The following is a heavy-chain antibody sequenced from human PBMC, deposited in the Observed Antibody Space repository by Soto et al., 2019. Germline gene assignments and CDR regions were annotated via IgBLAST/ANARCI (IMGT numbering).Heavy chain of an antibody. CDR3: ALARQHWPTSPRDP. J-gene: IGHJ5*02. Sequence: QIQLVESGGAVVQPGGSLRLSCVASGFNFRTYGMHWVRQAPGTGLEWVANIFYDGISKYYAEAVRGRFSVSRDNCKNTVDLQMTSLKEDDTAVYYWALARQHWPTSPRDPWGQGTLFTVSS. V-gene: IGHV3-30*03. CDR1: GFNFRTYG. CDR2: IFYDGISK. D-gene: IGHD6-6*01.